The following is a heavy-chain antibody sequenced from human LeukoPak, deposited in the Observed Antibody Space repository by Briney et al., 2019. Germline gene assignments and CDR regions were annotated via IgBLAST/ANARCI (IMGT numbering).Heavy chain of an antibody. CDR2: IKKDGSEK. Sequence: HSGGSLRLSCAASGFTFSSYWMSWVRQAPGKGLEWVANIKKDGSEKYYVDSVKGRFTISRDNAKTSLYLQMNSLRAEDTAVYYCAKVKLTTVTTLDYWGQGTLVTVSS. J-gene: IGHJ4*02. V-gene: IGHV3-7*01. CDR1: GFTFSSYW. CDR3: AKVKLTTVTTLDY. D-gene: IGHD4-17*01.